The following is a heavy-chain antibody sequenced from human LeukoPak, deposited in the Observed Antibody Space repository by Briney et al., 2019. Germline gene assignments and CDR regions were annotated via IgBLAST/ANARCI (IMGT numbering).Heavy chain of an antibody. CDR1: GGSMSNIYY. CDR2: IFYSGIT. V-gene: IGHV4-39*02. J-gene: IGHJ4*02. Sequence: SETLSLTCNVSGGSMSNIYYWGWIRQPPGKGLEWIGNIFYSGITYYNPPLRSRVTIAIDTSKSQFSLKLTSVTAADTAVYYCARERSSSWIRRPSVDYWGQGTLVTVSS. D-gene: IGHD6-13*01. CDR3: ARERSSSWIRRPSVDY.